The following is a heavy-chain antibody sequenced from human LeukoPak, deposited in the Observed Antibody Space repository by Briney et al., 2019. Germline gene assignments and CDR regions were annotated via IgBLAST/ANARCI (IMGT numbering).Heavy chain of an antibody. J-gene: IGHJ4*02. CDR3: ARGITMAN. D-gene: IGHD3-10*01. V-gene: IGHV3-7*04. CDR2: IKQDVSER. Sequence: GGSLRLSCAASGFTFSNYWMTWVRQAPGKGLEWVANIKQDVSERDYVDSVKGRFTISRDDAKNSLYLQMNSLRAEDTAVYYCARGITMANWGQGTLVTVSS. CDR1: GFTFSNYW.